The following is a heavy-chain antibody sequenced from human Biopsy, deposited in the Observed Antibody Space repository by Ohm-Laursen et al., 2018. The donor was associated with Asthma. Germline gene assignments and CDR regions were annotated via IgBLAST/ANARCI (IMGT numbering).Heavy chain of an antibody. CDR2: VFWSGTT. V-gene: IGHV4-30-4*01. CDR1: GAYIGSRDHH. D-gene: IGHD4-17*01. CDR3: ARVASYGDLYFGIDV. Sequence: TLSLTCIVGGAYIGSRDHHWSWIRQSPGTGLEWIGFVFWSGTTHYNRSLERRLSISIDTTRNEFSMTLRSVTAAGTAVYFCARVASYGDLYFGIDVWGPGTTVSVS. J-gene: IGHJ6*02.